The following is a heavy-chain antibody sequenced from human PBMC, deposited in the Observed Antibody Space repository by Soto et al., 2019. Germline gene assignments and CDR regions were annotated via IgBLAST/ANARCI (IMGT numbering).Heavy chain of an antibody. V-gene: IGHV3-33*01. D-gene: IGHD3-3*01. CDR2: IWYDGSNK. CDR3: ARVGEIFGVVIMGGMDV. J-gene: IGHJ6*02. Sequence: PGGSLRLSCAASGFTFSSYGMHWVRQAPGKGLEWVAVIWYDGSNKYYADSVKGRFTISRDNSKNTLYLQMNSLRAEDTAVYYCARVGEIFGVVIMGGMDVWGQGTTVTVSS. CDR1: GFTFSSYG.